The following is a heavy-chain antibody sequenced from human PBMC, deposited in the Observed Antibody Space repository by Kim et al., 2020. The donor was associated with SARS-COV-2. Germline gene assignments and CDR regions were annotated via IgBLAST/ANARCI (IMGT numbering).Heavy chain of an antibody. CDR3: ARGDSSPSDYGMDV. Sequence: LKRRLPISRDNAKNSLYLQMNSLRAEDTAVYYCARGDSSPSDYGMDVWGQGTTVTVSS. J-gene: IGHJ6*02. V-gene: IGHV3-11*06. D-gene: IGHD6-13*01.